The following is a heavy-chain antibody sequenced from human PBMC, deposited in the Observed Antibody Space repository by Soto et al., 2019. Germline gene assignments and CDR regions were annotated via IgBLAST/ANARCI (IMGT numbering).Heavy chain of an antibody. CDR3: GVGRTPYYFNY. CDR1: GFTVTNSA. J-gene: IGHJ4*02. D-gene: IGHD1-26*01. V-gene: IGHV3-23*01. Sequence: GGSLRLSCAASGFTVTNSAMNWVRQVPGKGLEWGSSISGSGAIPHYADSVKGRFSIFRDESNNTLYLQMNSLRAEDTAVYFCGVGRTPYYFNYWGQGALVTVSS. CDR2: ISGSGAIP.